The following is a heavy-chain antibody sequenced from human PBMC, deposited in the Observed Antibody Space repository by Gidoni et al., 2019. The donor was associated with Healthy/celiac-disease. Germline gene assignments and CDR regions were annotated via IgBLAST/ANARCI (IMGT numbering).Heavy chain of an antibody. Sequence: EVQLVQSGAEVNKPGESLRISCKASGYSFTSYWISWVRQMPGKGLEWMGRIDPSDSYTNYRPSFQRHGTNSADKSISTAYLQWSSLKASDIAMYYCARHCRGLRWSPEGYWGQGTLVNVSS. J-gene: IGHJ4*02. CDR3: ARHCRGLRWSPEGY. D-gene: IGHD4-17*01. CDR1: GYSFTSYW. CDR2: IDPSDSYT. V-gene: IGHV5-10-1*03.